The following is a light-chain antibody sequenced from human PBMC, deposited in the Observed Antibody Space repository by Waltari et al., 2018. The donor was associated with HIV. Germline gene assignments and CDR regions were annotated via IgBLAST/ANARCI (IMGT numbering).Light chain of an antibody. Sequence: QSALTQPASVSGSPGQSITSSCTGPSSNVGSYDLVPWYQQHPGEAPKLIIYEVTKRPSGVSNRFSGSKSGNTASLTISGLQAEDEADYYCCSCPRSGIRYVFGTGTKVTVL. CDR1: SSNVGSYDL. CDR2: EVT. J-gene: IGLJ1*01. V-gene: IGLV2-23*02. CDR3: CSCPRSGIRYV.